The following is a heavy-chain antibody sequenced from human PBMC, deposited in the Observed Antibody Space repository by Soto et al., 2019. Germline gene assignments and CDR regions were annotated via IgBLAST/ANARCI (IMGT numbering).Heavy chain of an antibody. Sequence: SETQSLTCTVSGGSMSAYYWSWIRQPPGKGLEWIANIYYRGNTNYNPSFESRVTISIDTSKNQFSLKLNSMTAADTAVYYCARHSKKTGDFDYYYGMDVWGQGTTVTVSS. J-gene: IGHJ6*02. D-gene: IGHD1-1*01. CDR1: GGSMSAYY. CDR2: IYYRGNT. V-gene: IGHV4-59*08. CDR3: ARHSKKTGDFDYYYGMDV.